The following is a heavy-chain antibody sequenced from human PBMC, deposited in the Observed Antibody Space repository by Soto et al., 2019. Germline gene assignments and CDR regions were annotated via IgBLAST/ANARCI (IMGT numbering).Heavy chain of an antibody. CDR1: GGSISSGGYY. J-gene: IGHJ4*02. D-gene: IGHD5-12*01. Sequence: SETLSLTCTVSGGSISSGGYYWGWIRQHPGKGLEWIGYIYYSGSTYYNPSLKSRVTISVDTSKNQFSLKLSSVTAADTAVYYCGRGVRYSGYDNWGQGTLVTVSS. V-gene: IGHV4-31*03. CDR2: IYYSGST. CDR3: GRGVRYSGYDN.